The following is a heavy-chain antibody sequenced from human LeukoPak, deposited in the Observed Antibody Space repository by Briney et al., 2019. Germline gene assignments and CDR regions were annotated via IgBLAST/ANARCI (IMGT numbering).Heavy chain of an antibody. CDR2: IIPIFGTA. Sequence: SVKVSCTASGGTFSSYAISWVRQAPGQGLEWMGGIIPIFGTANYAQKFQGRVTITADESTSTAYMELSSLRSEDTAVYYCARGAFLKSSSWPYNWFDPWGQGTLVTVPS. V-gene: IGHV1-69*01. D-gene: IGHD6-13*01. J-gene: IGHJ5*02. CDR3: ARGAFLKSSSWPYNWFDP. CDR1: GGTFSSYA.